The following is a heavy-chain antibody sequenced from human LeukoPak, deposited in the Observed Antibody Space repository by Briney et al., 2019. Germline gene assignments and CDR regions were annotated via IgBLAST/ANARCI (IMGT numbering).Heavy chain of an antibody. J-gene: IGHJ4*02. CDR3: ARQQWLRNPLDY. Sequence: PSETLSLTCTVSGGSISSIVYYWGWIRQPPGKGLEWIGSISYGGNIYYSPSLKSRVTIAADTSKNQFSLRLSSVTAADTAVYYCARQQWLRNPLDYWGQGTLVTVSS. CDR1: GGSISSIVYY. CDR2: ISYGGNI. D-gene: IGHD6-19*01. V-gene: IGHV4-39*01.